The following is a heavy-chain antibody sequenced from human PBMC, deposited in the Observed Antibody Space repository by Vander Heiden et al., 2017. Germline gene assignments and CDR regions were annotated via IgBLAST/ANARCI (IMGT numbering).Heavy chain of an antibody. Sequence: APGGGSVQPGGSRRHYCAACGFSFSRYEMNWVRQAPGKGLEWVSFINNSGRIKHYADSVKGRFTISRDNAKDSLSLHMNSLRTEDTAVYYCAREGSQGGRSFDFWGQGTLVTVSS. V-gene: IGHV3-48*03. D-gene: IGHD3-16*01. J-gene: IGHJ4*02. CDR3: AREGSQGGRSFDF. CDR2: INNSGRIK. CDR1: GFSFSRYE.